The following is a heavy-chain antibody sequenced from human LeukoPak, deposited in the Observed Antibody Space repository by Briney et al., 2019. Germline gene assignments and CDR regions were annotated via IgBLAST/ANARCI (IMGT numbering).Heavy chain of an antibody. J-gene: IGHJ6*02. D-gene: IGHD2-21*02. CDR1: GFTFSDYY. CDR2: ISSSGSTI. CDR3: ARLYCGGDCPSLHYYGMDV. V-gene: IGHV3-11*01. Sequence: GGSLRLSCAASGFTFSDYYMSWIRQAPGKGLEWVSYISSSGSTIHYADSVKGRFTISRDNAKNSLYLQMNSLRAEDTAVYYCARLYCGGDCPSLHYYGMDVWGQGTTVTVSS.